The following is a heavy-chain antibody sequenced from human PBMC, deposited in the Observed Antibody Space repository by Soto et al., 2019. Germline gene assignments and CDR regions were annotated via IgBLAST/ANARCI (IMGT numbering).Heavy chain of an antibody. D-gene: IGHD2-8*02. CDR2: INAGTGNT. J-gene: IGHJ4*01. V-gene: IGHV1-3*01. Sequence: ASVKVSCKTFGYTFINYVIHWVRQAPGQGLEWMGWINAGTGNTKYSQKLQDRLTISRDTSAATAYLDLSRLASEDTAVYYCARGRASWYWDFWGHGTLVTVSS. CDR1: GYTFINYV. CDR3: ARGRASWYWDF.